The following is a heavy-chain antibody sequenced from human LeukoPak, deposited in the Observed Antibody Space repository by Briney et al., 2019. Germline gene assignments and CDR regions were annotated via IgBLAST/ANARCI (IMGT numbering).Heavy chain of an antibody. D-gene: IGHD1-7*01. CDR1: GFIFSSFS. CDR2: ISTSGGLSSV. J-gene: IGHJ6*02. CDR3: ARDELTYYYYGMDV. V-gene: IGHV3-21*01. Sequence: PGGSLRLSCAASGFIFSSFSVNWVRQAPGKGLEWVSSISTSGGLSSVYYADSVKGRFTISRDNSKNTLYLQMNSLRAEDTAVYYCARDELTYYYYGMDVWGQGTTVTVSS.